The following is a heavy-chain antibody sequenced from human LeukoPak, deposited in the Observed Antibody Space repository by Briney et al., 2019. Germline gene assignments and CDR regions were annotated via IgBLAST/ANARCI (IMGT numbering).Heavy chain of an antibody. V-gene: IGHV3-23*01. Sequence: GGSLRLSCAASGFTFSSYGMSWVRRTPGKGLEWVSAISGRGGSTYYADSVKGRFTISRDNSKNTVYMQMSSLRAEDTAVYYCAKRQSSGWYFLDYWGQGTLVTVSS. D-gene: IGHD6-19*01. CDR2: ISGRGGST. CDR3: AKRQSSGWYFLDY. CDR1: GFTFSSYG. J-gene: IGHJ4*02.